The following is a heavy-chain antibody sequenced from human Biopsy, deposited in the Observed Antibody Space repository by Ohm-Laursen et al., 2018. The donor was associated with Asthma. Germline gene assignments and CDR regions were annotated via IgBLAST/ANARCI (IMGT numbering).Heavy chain of an antibody. D-gene: IGHD6-19*01. J-gene: IGHJ6*02. CDR2: IMTVFGTT. Sequence: SVKVSCKAPGGTFSNFAISWVRQAPGQGLEWLGGIMTVFGTTSHAQKFQGRVTITADESTSTAYMEVTSLRSEDTAIYYCARCRVGYSSGWSLLLKKIYYSGMDVWGQGTAVTVSS. V-gene: IGHV1-69*13. CDR3: ARCRVGYSSGWSLLLKKIYYSGMDV. CDR1: GGTFSNFA.